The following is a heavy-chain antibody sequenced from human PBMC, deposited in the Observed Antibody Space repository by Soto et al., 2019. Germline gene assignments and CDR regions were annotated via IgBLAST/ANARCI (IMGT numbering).Heavy chain of an antibody. CDR2: ISGSGGST. CDR1: GFTFSSYA. D-gene: IGHD3-22*01. J-gene: IGHJ4*02. CDR3: GKARYYDSTGYLYYFDY. V-gene: IGHV3-23*01. Sequence: EVQLLESGGGLVQPGGSLRLSCAASGFTFSSYAMSWVRQAPGKGLEWVSSISGSGGSTYYADSVKGRFTISRDNSKNTLYLQMNSLRAEDTAVYYCGKARYYDSTGYLYYFDYWGQGTLVTVSS.